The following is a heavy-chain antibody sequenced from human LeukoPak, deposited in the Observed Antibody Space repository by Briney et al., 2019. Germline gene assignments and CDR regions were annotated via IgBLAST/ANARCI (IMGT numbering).Heavy chain of an antibody. D-gene: IGHD6-19*01. CDR1: GFTFSSYG. CDR3: ARSGWYWSLGMDV. V-gene: IGHV3-33*01. J-gene: IGHJ6*02. CDR2: IWYDGSNK. Sequence: AGGSLRLSCAASGFTFSSYGMHWVRQAPGKGLEWVAVIWYDGSNKYYADSVKGRFTISRDNSKNTLYLQMNSLRAEDTAVYYCARSGWYWSLGMDVWGQGTTVTVSS.